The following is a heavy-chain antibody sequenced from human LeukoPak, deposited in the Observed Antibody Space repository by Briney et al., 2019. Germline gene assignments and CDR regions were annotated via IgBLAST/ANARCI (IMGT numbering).Heavy chain of an antibody. V-gene: IGHV4-39*01. CDR3: ARQDLRYYDSGGDFDY. J-gene: IGHJ4*02. D-gene: IGHD3-22*01. Sequence: SETLSLTCTVSGGSISSSSYYWGWLRHPPGKGLEWIGSIYYSGSTYYNPSLKSRVTISVDTSKNQFSLKLSSVTAADTAVYYCARQDLRYYDSGGDFDYWGQGTLVTVSS. CDR2: IYYSGST. CDR1: GGSISSSSYY.